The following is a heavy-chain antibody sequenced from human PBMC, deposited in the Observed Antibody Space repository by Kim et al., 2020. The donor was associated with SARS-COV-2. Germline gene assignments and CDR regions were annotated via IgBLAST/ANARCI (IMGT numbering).Heavy chain of an antibody. J-gene: IGHJ4*02. Sequence: GGSLRLSCAASGFTFSSYAMHWVRQAPGKGLEWVAVISNDGSNKYYADSVKGRFTISRDNSKNTLFLQMNSLRDEDTAVYYCARDRAAAVPYYFDYWGQGTLVTVSS. V-gene: IGHV3-30*04. D-gene: IGHD6-13*01. CDR2: ISNDGSNK. CDR3: ARDRAAAVPYYFDY. CDR1: GFTFSSYA.